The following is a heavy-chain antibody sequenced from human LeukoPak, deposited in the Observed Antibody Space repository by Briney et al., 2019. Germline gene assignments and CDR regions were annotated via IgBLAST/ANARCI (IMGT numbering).Heavy chain of an antibody. CDR2: ISSSSSYI. V-gene: IGHV3-21*01. J-gene: IGHJ4*02. Sequence: PGGSLRLSCAASGFTFSSYSMNWVRQAPGKGLEWVSSISSSSSYIYYADSVKGRFTISRDNAKNSLYLQMNSLRAEDTAAYYCARDAMTTVTFDYWGQGTLVTVSS. D-gene: IGHD4-17*01. CDR3: ARDAMTTVTFDY. CDR1: GFTFSSYS.